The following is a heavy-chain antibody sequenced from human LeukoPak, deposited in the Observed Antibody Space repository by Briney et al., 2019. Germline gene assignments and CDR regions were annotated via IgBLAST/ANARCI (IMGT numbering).Heavy chain of an antibody. D-gene: IGHD3-22*01. V-gene: IGHV4-34*01. Sequence: PSETLSLTCAVYGGSFSGYYWSWIRQPPGKGLEWIGEINHSGSTNYNPSLKSRVTISVDTSKNQFSLKLSSVTAADTAVYYCARDRDYYDSSGYPSFINYWGQGTLVTVSS. J-gene: IGHJ4*02. CDR3: ARDRDYYDSSGYPSFINY. CDR1: GGSFSGYY. CDR2: INHSGST.